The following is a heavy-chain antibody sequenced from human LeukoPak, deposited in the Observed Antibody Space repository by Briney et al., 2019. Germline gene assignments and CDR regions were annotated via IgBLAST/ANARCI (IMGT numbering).Heavy chain of an antibody. Sequence: ASVKVSCRASGYTFTSYYMHWVRQAPGQGLEWMGIINPSGGSTSYAQKFQGRVTMTRDTSTSTVYMELSSLRSEDTAVYYCARGLRYCSGGSCGMDVWGQGTTVTVSS. V-gene: IGHV1-46*01. J-gene: IGHJ6*02. CDR1: GYTFTSYY. CDR3: ARGLRYCSGGSCGMDV. D-gene: IGHD2-15*01. CDR2: INPSGGST.